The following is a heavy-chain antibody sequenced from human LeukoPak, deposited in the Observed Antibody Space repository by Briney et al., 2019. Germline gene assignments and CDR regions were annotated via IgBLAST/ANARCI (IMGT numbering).Heavy chain of an antibody. Sequence: KSSETLSLTRTVSGGSISSYYWSWIRQPPGKGLEWIGYIYYSGSTNYDPSLKSRVTISVDTSKNQFSLKLSSVTAADTAVYYCARGIKLMSYYYDSSGYYQYYFDYWGQGTLVTVSS. V-gene: IGHV4-59*12. CDR1: GGSISSYY. J-gene: IGHJ4*02. D-gene: IGHD3-22*01. CDR3: ARGIKLMSYYYDSSGYYQYYFDY. CDR2: IYYSGST.